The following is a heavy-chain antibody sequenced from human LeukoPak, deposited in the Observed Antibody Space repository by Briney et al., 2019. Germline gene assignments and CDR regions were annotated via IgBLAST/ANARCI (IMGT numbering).Heavy chain of an antibody. V-gene: IGHV1-18*01. CDR3: ARGITIFGVVNQPRLYFDY. D-gene: IGHD3-3*01. CDR1: GYTFTSYG. Sequence: ASVKVSCKASGYTFTSYGISWVRQAPGQGLEWMGWISAYNGNTNYAQKLQGRVTMTTDTSTSTAYMELSSLRSEDTAVYYCARGITIFGVVNQPRLYFDYWGQGTLVTVSS. CDR2: ISAYNGNT. J-gene: IGHJ4*02.